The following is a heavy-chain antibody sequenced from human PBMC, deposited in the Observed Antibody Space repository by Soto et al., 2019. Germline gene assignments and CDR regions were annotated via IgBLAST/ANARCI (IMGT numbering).Heavy chain of an antibody. J-gene: IGHJ3*02. CDR1: GGTFSSQT. Sequence: QVQLVQSGAEVKEPGSSVKVSCKVSGGTFSSQTINWVRQVPGQGLEWMGSVIPIIGEGKYAQSFLGRVTITADSSTSTAYMDLSSLRSEDTAVYYCARPAVNDLDADSSAFDIWGQGTMVTVSS. V-gene: IGHV1-69*02. CDR2: VIPIIGEG. CDR3: ARPAVNDLDADSSAFDI. D-gene: IGHD1-1*01.